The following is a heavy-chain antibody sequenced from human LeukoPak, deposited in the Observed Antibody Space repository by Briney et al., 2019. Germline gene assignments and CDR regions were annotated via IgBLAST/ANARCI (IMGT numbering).Heavy chain of an antibody. J-gene: IGHJ4*02. CDR1: GFTFSSYW. D-gene: IGHD3-10*01. CDR2: IKQDGSEK. Sequence: PGGSLRLSRAASGFTFSSYWMSWVRQAPGKGLEWVANIKQDGSEKYYVDSVKGRFTISRDNAKNSLYLQMNSLRAEDTAVYYCARDGPMYAMVRGVISRPFDYWGQGTLVTVSS. V-gene: IGHV3-7*01. CDR3: ARDGPMYAMVRGVISRPFDY.